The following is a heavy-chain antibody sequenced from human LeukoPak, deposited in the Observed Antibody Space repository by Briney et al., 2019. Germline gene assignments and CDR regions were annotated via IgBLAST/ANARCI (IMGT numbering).Heavy chain of an antibody. CDR2: IYYSGST. V-gene: IGHV4-59*01. J-gene: IGHJ6*02. CDR3: AGESRIVVVSTPGPFYYYYGMDV. CDR1: GGSISSYY. D-gene: IGHD3-22*01. Sequence: SETLSLTCTVSGGSISSYYWSWIRQPPGKGLEWIGYIYYSGSTNYNPSLKSRVTISVDTSKNQSSLKLSSVTAADTAVYYCAGESRIVVVSTPGPFYYYYGMDVWGQGTTVTVSS.